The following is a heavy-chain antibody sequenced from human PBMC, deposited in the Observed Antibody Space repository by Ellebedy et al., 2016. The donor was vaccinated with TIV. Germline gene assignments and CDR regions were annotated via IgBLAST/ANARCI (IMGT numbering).Heavy chain of an antibody. CDR2: IDPSDSYT. D-gene: IGHD5-24*01. Sequence: GESLKISXKGSGYSFTSYWIGWVRQMPGKGLEWMGRIDPSDSYTNYSPSFQGHVTISADKSISTAYLQWSSLKASDTAMYYCARGGMATNSPIGYWGQGTLVTVSS. CDR3: ARGGMATNSPIGY. V-gene: IGHV5-10-1*01. CDR1: GYSFTSYW. J-gene: IGHJ4*02.